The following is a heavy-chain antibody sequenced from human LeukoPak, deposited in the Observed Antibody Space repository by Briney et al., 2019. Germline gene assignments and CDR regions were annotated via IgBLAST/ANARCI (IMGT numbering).Heavy chain of an antibody. Sequence: PGGSLRLSCPVSGIPFSSYRMNWVRQAPGKGLDWFSSISSISTYLYYADSVKGRLTISRDNANNSLYLQMNSLRAEDMAVYSCVRSLFITYFCDYWRQGTRVPVSP. V-gene: IGHV3-21*06. CDR1: GIPFSSYR. CDR3: VRSLFITYFCDY. D-gene: IGHD3-9*01. J-gene: IGHJ4*02. CDR2: ISSISTYL.